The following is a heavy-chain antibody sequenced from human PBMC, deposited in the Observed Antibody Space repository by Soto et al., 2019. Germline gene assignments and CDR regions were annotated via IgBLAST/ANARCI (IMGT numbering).Heavy chain of an antibody. Sequence: GSLRLSCAGSGFTLSDNYMDWVRQAPGKGLEWVGRTRNKANRYTTEYAASVKGRFTVSRDESMNSLHLQMNSLKTEDTAVYYCVRTSHYGSGTWNFDFWGQGTVVTVSS. D-gene: IGHD3-10*01. J-gene: IGHJ4*02. CDR2: TRNKANRYTT. CDR1: GFTLSDNY. CDR3: VRTSHYGSGTWNFDF. V-gene: IGHV3-72*01.